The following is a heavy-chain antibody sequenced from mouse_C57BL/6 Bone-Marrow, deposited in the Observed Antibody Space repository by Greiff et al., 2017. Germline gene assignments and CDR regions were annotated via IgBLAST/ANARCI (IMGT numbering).Heavy chain of an antibody. V-gene: IGHV2-9-1*01. J-gene: IGHJ4*01. D-gene: IGHD6-2*01. CDR2: IWTGGGT. Sequence: QVQLQQSGPGLVAPSQSLSITCTVSGFSLTSYAISWVRQPPGKGLEWLGVIWTGGGTNYNSALNSKLSIRKDNSKSQVFLKMNSLQTDDTARYYCASLYSRNAMDYWGQGTSVTVSS. CDR3: ASLYSRNAMDY. CDR1: GFSLTSYA.